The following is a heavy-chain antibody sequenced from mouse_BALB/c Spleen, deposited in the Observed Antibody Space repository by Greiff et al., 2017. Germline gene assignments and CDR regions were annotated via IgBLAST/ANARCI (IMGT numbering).Heavy chain of an antibody. J-gene: IGHJ3*01. V-gene: IGHV2-2*02. D-gene: IGHD1-1*01. CDR2: IWSGGST. CDR1: GFSLTSYG. Sequence: EQLKESGPGLVQPSQSLSITCTVSGFSLTSYGVHWVRQSPGKGLEWLGVIWSGGSTDYNAAFISRLSISKDNSKSQVFFKMNSLQANDTAIYYCARYYYGSSSFAYWGQGTLVTVSA. CDR3: ARYYYGSSSFAY.